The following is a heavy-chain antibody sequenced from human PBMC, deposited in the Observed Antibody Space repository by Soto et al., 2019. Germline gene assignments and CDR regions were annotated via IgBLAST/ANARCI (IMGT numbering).Heavy chain of an antibody. CDR2: LSGSAEST. J-gene: IGHJ6*03. CDR1: GFTLSTYA. Sequence: GGSLRLSCAASGFTLSTYAMTWVRQGPGKGLEWVSILSGSAESTYYADSVKGRFTISRDKSKNSLFLQMNSLRAEDTAVYYCAKGPVAMSYYYYMDVWGKGTTVTVSS. D-gene: IGHD2-2*01. CDR3: AKGPVAMSYYYYMDV. V-gene: IGHV3-23*01.